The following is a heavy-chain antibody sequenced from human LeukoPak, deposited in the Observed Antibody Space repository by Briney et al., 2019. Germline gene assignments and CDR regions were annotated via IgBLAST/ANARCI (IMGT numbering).Heavy chain of an antibody. CDR3: ARDNWNYGSSMDV. CDR2: IYYSGST. CDR1: GGSFSGYY. Sequence: SETLSLTCAVYGGSFSGYYWSWIRQPPGKGLEWIGYIYYSGSTYYNPSLKSRVTISVDTSKNQFSLKLSSVTAADTAVYHCARDNWNYGSSMDVWGQGTTVTVSS. V-gene: IGHV4-59*01. D-gene: IGHD1-7*01. J-gene: IGHJ6*02.